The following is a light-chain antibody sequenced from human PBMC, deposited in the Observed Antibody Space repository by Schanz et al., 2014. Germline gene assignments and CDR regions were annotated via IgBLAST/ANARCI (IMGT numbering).Light chain of an antibody. CDR3: QQYGSSPRT. J-gene: IGKJ1*01. CDR1: ESVSSE. CDR2: DAS. Sequence: EIVLTQSPATLSLSPGERATLSCRASESVSSELAWYQQKPGQPPRLLIYDASNRATGIPARFSGSGSGTDFTLTISSLEPEDFAVYYCQQYGSSPRTFGQGTKVEIK. V-gene: IGKV3-11*01.